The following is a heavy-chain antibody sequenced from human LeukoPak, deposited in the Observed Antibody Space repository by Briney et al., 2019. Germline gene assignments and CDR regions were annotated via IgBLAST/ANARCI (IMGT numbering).Heavy chain of an antibody. CDR2: ISYDGSNK. Sequence: GGSLRLSCAASGFTFSTYAMHWVRQAPGKGLEWVAVISYDGSNKYYADSVKGRFTISRDNSKNTLYLQMNSLRAEDTAVYYCAKDPGDSSGYYQYYFDYWGQGTLVTVSS. V-gene: IGHV3-30*04. CDR1: GFTFSTYA. J-gene: IGHJ4*02. D-gene: IGHD3-22*01. CDR3: AKDPGDSSGYYQYYFDY.